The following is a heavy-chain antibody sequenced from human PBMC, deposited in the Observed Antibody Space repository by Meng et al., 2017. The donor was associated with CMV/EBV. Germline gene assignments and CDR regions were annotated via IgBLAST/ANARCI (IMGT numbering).Heavy chain of an antibody. Sequence: APVLGCGGGLGQPVRSLRLSCAASGFTFSSYAMHWVRQAPGKGLEWVAVISYDGSNKYYADSVKGRFTISRDNSKNTLYLQMNSLRAEDTAVYYCAREDACYWGQGTLVTVSS. J-gene: IGHJ4*02. V-gene: IGHV3-30-3*01. CDR2: ISYDGSNK. CDR3: AREDACY. CDR1: GFTFSSYA.